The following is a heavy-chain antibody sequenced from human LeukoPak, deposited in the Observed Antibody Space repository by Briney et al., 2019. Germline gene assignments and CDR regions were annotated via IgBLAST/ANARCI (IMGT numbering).Heavy chain of an antibody. D-gene: IGHD3-3*01. CDR3: AKGPQYDFWSTFDY. CDR1: GFTFNKNA. V-gene: IGHV3-23*01. Sequence: GASLRLSCAASGFTFNKNAMNWVRQAPGKGLEWVSGISGSSASTYYADSVKGRFSISRDNSKNTLFLQMNSLRAGDTAVYYCAKGPQYDFWSTFDYWGQGILVTVSS. CDR2: ISGSSAST. J-gene: IGHJ4*02.